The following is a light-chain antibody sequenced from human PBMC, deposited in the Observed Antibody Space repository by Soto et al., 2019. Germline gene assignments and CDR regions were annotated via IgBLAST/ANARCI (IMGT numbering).Light chain of an antibody. CDR1: NSDVGGYDY. J-gene: IGLJ3*02. V-gene: IGLV2-14*01. Sequence: QSVLTQPASVSGSPGQSINIYCTGTNSDVGGYDYVSWYKQYPGQAPKVIIYEVTYRPSGVSARFSGSKSGTTASLTISDLQTEDEADYYCSSYTSSTTWVFGGGTKLTIL. CDR3: SSYTSSTTWV. CDR2: EVT.